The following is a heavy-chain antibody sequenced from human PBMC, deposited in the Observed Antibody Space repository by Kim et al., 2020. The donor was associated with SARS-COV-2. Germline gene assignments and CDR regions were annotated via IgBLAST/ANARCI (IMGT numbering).Heavy chain of an antibody. CDR3: ARRPDGHDY. J-gene: IGHJ4*02. V-gene: IGHV4-34*01. CDR2: INHSGGT. Sequence: SETLSLTCGVNGGSFSGYHWSWIRQPPGKGLEWIGDINHSGGTTYESSLKSRVTISVDTSKNQFSLRLTFVTAADTAVYYCARRPDGHDYWGQGTLVTVSS. CDR1: GGSFSGYH. D-gene: IGHD2-8*01.